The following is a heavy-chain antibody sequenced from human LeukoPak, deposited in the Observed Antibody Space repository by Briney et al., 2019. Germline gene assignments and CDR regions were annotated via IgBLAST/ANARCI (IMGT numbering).Heavy chain of an antibody. V-gene: IGHV1-2*02. J-gene: IGHJ4*02. D-gene: IGHD4-23*01. Sequence: ASVKVSCEASGYTFTGYYMHWVRQAPGQGLEWMGWINPNSGGTNYAQKFQGRVTMTRDTSISTAYMELSRLRSDDTAVYYCARVFPGYGGNSPFDYWGQGTLVTVSS. CDR3: ARVFPGYGGNSPFDY. CDR1: GYTFTGYY. CDR2: INPNSGGT.